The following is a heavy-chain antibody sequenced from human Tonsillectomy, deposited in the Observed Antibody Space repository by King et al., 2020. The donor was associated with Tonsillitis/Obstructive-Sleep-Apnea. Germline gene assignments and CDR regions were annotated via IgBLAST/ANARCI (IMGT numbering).Heavy chain of an antibody. J-gene: IGHJ4*02. CDR3: THTVYYYDSSGYYPFDY. CDR1: GLSLSTSGVG. V-gene: IGHV2-5*02. Sequence: TLKESGPTLVKPTQTLTLTCTFSGLSLSTSGVGVGWIRQPPGKALEWLALIYWDDDKRYSPSLKSRLTITKDTSKNQVVLTMTNMDPVDTATYYCTHTVYYYDSSGYYPFDYWGQGTLVTVSS. D-gene: IGHD3-22*01. CDR2: IYWDDDK.